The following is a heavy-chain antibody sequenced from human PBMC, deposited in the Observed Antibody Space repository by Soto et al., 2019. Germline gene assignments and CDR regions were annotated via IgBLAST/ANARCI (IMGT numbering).Heavy chain of an antibody. CDR1: GFTFSSYA. D-gene: IGHD3-22*01. CDR3: AKRRLLGPRSPFDY. Sequence: GGSLRLSCAASGFTFSSYAMSWVRQAPGKGLEWVSAISGIGGSTYYADSVKGRFTISRENSKNTLYLQMNSLRAEDTAVYYCAKRRLLGPRSPFDYWGQGTLVTVSS. V-gene: IGHV3-23*01. J-gene: IGHJ4*02. CDR2: ISGIGGST.